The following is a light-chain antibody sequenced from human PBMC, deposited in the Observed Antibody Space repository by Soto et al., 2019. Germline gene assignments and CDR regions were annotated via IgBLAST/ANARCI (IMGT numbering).Light chain of an antibody. CDR2: EVS. CDR3: TSYTSSSTWV. Sequence: QSVLTQPASVSGSPGQSFTISCTGNSSDVGGYNYVSWYQQHPGKAPKLMIYEVSNRPSGVSNRFSGSKSGNTASLTISGLQAEDEADYYCTSYTSSSTWVFGGGTKVTVL. V-gene: IGLV2-14*01. CDR1: SSDVGGYNY. J-gene: IGLJ3*02.